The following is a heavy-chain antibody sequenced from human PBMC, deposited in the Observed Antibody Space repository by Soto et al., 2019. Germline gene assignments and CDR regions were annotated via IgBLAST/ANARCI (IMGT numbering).Heavy chain of an antibody. J-gene: IGHJ5*02. V-gene: IGHV3-23*01. Sequence: EGQLLESGGGLVQPGGSLRLSCVASGFTFKNFAMTWVRQAPGKGMEWVSAIGGGGSSANYADSVKGRFTVSRDDSKSALYIQRSGLRVDDTALYYCAKDAVAYNGEWDWFDLWGQGTLVTVFS. CDR3: AKDAVAYNGEWDWFDL. CDR1: GFTFKNFA. D-gene: IGHD3-10*01. CDR2: IGGGGSSA.